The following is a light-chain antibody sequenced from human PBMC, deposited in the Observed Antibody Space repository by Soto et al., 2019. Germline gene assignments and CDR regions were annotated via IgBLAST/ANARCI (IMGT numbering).Light chain of an antibody. Sequence: EIVLTQSPATLSLSPGERATLSCRASQNIASYLAWYQHRPGQAPRLLISDASNRAAGIPDRFSGSGSGTAFTLTISSLELEDFAIYYCQQRTNWPPLTFGGGTRVEIK. J-gene: IGKJ4*01. CDR3: QQRTNWPPLT. CDR2: DAS. V-gene: IGKV3-11*01. CDR1: QNIASY.